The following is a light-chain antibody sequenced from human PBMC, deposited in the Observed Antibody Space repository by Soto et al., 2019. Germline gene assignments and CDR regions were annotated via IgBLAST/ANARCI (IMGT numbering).Light chain of an antibody. CDR1: QSIIKW. CDR2: KAS. V-gene: IGKV1-5*03. J-gene: IGKJ5*01. Sequence: IQMTQSPSTLSASVGDRVNISCRVSQSIIKWLAWYRQKPGKVPELLIYKASTLESGVPSRFSGSGSGTEFTLTISSLQPDDLATYFCQQYSKYPVLFGQGTRLENK. CDR3: QQYSKYPVL.